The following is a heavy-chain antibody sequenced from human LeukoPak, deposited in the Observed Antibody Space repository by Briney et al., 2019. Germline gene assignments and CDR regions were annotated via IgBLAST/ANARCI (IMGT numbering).Heavy chain of an antibody. V-gene: IGHV3-43*01. CDR1: GFTFDDYT. J-gene: IGHJ4*02. CDR2: ISWDGGST. D-gene: IGHD6-13*01. CDR3: AKDIRSSSWYGNFDY. Sequence: GGSLRLSCAASGFTFDDYTMHWVRQAPGKGLEWVSLISWDGGSTYYADSVKSRFTISRDNSKNSLYLQMNSLRTEDTALYYCAKDIRSSSWYGNFDYWGQGTLVTVSS.